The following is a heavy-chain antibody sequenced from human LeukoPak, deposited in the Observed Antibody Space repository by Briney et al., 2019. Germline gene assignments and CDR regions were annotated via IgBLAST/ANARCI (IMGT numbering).Heavy chain of an antibody. CDR3: ARLTIFGVADLGGDY. D-gene: IGHD3-3*01. CDR2: ISPSSKNT. J-gene: IGHJ4*02. Sequence: GASVKVSCKTSGYTFTSYVISWVRQAPGQGLEWMGWISPSSKNTSYAQNLQGRLTLTTDTSTSTAYMELRSLRSDDTAVYYCARLTIFGVADLGGDYWGQGILVTVSS. CDR1: GYTFTSYV. V-gene: IGHV1-18*01.